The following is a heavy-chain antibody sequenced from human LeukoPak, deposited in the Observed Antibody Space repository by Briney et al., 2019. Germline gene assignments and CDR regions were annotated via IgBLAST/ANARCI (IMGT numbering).Heavy chain of an antibody. CDR2: ISGNGGTT. Sequence: GGSLRLSCIASGFTFSNYAMSWVRQAPGKGLEWVSGISGNGGTTYYADSVKGRFTISRDNSKNTLYLQMNSLRVEDTAVYYCAKGAGKQLWVHFDYWGQGTLVTVSS. J-gene: IGHJ4*02. D-gene: IGHD5-18*01. V-gene: IGHV3-23*01. CDR3: AKGAGKQLWVHFDY. CDR1: GFTFSNYA.